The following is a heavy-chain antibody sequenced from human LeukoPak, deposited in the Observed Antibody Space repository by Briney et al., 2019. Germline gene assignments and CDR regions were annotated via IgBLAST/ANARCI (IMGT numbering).Heavy chain of an antibody. CDR2: ISGSGGST. D-gene: IGHD3-22*01. V-gene: IGHV3-23*01. Sequence: PGGSLRLSCAASGFTFSSYAMSWVRQAPGKGLEWVSAISGSGGSTYYADSVKGRFTISRDNSKNTLYLQMNSLRAEDTAAYYCAKERDYYDSSGYYNGGFDPWGQGTLVTVSS. J-gene: IGHJ5*02. CDR3: AKERDYYDSSGYYNGGFDP. CDR1: GFTFSSYA.